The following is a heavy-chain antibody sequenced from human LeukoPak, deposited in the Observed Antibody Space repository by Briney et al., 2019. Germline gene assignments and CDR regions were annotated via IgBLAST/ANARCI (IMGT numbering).Heavy chain of an antibody. D-gene: IGHD6-13*01. J-gene: IGHJ5*02. CDR2: INPNSGGT. CDR3: ARGGQLVLTQNWFDP. Sequence: GASVKVPCKASGYTFTGYYMHWVRPAPGQGLEWMGWINPNSGGTNYAQKFQGRVTMTRDTSISTAYMELSRLRSDDTAVYYCARGGQLVLTQNWFDPWGQGTLVTVSS. CDR1: GYTFTGYY. V-gene: IGHV1-2*02.